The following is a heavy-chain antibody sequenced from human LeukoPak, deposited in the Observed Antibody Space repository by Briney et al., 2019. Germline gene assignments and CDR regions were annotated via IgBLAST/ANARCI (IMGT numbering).Heavy chain of an antibody. CDR2: IWYDGSNK. V-gene: IGHV3-33*01. CDR3: ARDVAAAGIGIEY. J-gene: IGHJ4*02. Sequence: GGSLRLSCAASGFTFSSYGMHWVRQAPGKGLEWVAVIWYDGSNKYYADSVKGRFTISRDNSKNTLYLQMNSLRAEDTAVYYCARDVAAAGIGIEYWGQGTLVTVSS. D-gene: IGHD6-13*01. CDR1: GFTFSSYG.